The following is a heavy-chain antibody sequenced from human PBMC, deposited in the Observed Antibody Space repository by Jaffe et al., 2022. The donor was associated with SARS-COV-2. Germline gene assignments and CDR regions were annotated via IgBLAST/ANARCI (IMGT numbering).Heavy chain of an antibody. J-gene: IGHJ6*02. CDR1: GYTFTSYG. Sequence: QVQLVQSGAEVKKPGASVKVSCKASGYTFTSYGISWVRQAPGQGLEWMGWISAYNGNTNYAQKLQGRVTMTTDTSTSTAYMELRSLRSDDTAVYYCARDRPTTTRVLEWNPLSSLKYRPHYYYYGMDVWGQGTTVTVSS. CDR3: ARDRPTTTRVLEWNPLSSLKYRPHYYYYGMDV. D-gene: IGHD3-3*01. V-gene: IGHV1-18*01. CDR2: ISAYNGNT.